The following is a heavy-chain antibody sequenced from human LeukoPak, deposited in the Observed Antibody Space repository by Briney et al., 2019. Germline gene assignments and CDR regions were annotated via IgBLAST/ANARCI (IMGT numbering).Heavy chain of an antibody. CDR1: GYTFTTYA. CDR2: INAGNGNT. V-gene: IGHV1-3*01. D-gene: IGHD2-15*01. J-gene: IGHJ4*02. Sequence: ASAKVSCKASGYTFTTYAMHWVRQAPGQGLEWMGWINAGNGNTKYSQKFQGRVTITRDTSASTAYMELSSLRSEDTAVYYCARSYCSGGRCYWYYFDYWGQGTLVTVSS. CDR3: ARSYCSGGRCYWYYFDY.